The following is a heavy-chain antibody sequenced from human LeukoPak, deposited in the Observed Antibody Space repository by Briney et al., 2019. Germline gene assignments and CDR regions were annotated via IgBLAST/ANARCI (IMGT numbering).Heavy chain of an antibody. Sequence: SETLSLTCAVYGVSFSGYYWSWLRQPPGKGLEWIGEINHSGSTNYNPSLKSRVTISVDTSKNQFSLKLSSVTAADTAVYYCARDLDFWSGYYTAERAFDYWGQGTLVTVSP. CDR2: INHSGST. CDR1: GVSFSGYY. D-gene: IGHD3-3*01. V-gene: IGHV4-34*01. J-gene: IGHJ4*02. CDR3: ARDLDFWSGYYTAERAFDY.